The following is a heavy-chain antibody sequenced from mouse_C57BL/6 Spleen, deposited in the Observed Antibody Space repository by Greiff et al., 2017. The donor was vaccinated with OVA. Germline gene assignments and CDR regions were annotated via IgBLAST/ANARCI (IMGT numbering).Heavy chain of an antibody. D-gene: IGHD6-2*01. Sequence: VQLQQPGAELVKPGASVKLSCKASGYTFTSYWMHWVKQRPGRGLEWIGRIDPNSGGTTYNEKFKNKATLTVDKPSSPAYMQRSSLTSEDSAVYYCARERSLYYAMDYWGQGTSVTVSS. CDR1: GYTFTSYW. CDR3: ARERSLYYAMDY. V-gene: IGHV1-72*01. J-gene: IGHJ4*01. CDR2: IDPNSGGT.